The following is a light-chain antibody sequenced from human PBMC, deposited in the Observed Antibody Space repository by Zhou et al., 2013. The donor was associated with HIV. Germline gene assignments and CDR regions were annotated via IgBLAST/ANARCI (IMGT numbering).Light chain of an antibody. CDR2: GAS. Sequence: EIVLTQSPGTLSLSPGERATLSCRASQSVGSSYLAWYQQKPGQAPRLLIYGASSRATGIPDRFSGSGSGTDFTLTISRLEPEDFAVYYCQQYNNWQYTFGQGTKLEIK. CDR1: QSVGSSY. J-gene: IGKJ2*01. V-gene: IGKV3-20*01. CDR3: QQYNNWQYT.